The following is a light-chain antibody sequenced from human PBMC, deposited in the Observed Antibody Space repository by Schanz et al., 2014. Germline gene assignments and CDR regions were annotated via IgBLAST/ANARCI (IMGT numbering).Light chain of an antibody. CDR2: DVS. CDR3: CSYAASYPWV. V-gene: IGLV2-14*01. J-gene: IGLJ3*02. Sequence: QSALTQPASVSGSPGQSITISCTGTSSDVGGYNYVSWYQQYPGKAPKLMIYDVSNRPSGVSNRFSGSKSGNTASLTISGLQAEDDADYYCCSYAASYPWVFGGGTKLTV. CDR1: SSDVGGYNY.